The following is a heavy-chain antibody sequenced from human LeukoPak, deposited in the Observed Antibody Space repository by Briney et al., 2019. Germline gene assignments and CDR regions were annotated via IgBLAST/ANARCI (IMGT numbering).Heavy chain of an antibody. Sequence: PSETLSLTCAVSGGSISSGTYWSWIRQPPGKGLEWIGYIYYSGSTNHNPSLKSRVTISVDTSKKQFSLKLSSVTAADTAVYYCASSYYYDSSGPTLFDYWGQGTLVTVSS. CDR1: GGSISSGTY. J-gene: IGHJ4*02. V-gene: IGHV4-61*01. D-gene: IGHD3-22*01. CDR2: IYYSGST. CDR3: ASSYYYDSSGPTLFDY.